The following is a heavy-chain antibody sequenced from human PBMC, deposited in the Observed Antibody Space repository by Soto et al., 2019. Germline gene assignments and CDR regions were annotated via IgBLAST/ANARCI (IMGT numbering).Heavy chain of an antibody. CDR2: ISAYNGNT. D-gene: IGHD3-9*01. CDR1: GYTFTSYG. Sequence: ASVKVSCKASGYTFTSYGISWVRQAPGQGLEWMGWISAYNGNTNYAQKLQGRVTMTTDTSTSTAYMELRSLRSDDTAVYYCARVSLVEDILTSVDYWGQGTLVTVSS. CDR3: ARVSLVEDILTSVDY. J-gene: IGHJ4*02. V-gene: IGHV1-18*04.